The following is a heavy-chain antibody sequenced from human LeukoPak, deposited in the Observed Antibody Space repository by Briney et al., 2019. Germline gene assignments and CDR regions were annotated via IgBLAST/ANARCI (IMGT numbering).Heavy chain of an antibody. V-gene: IGHV4-30-4*01. CDR3: ARGSNSYGFDY. CDR1: GGSISSGDYY. J-gene: IGHJ4*02. CDR2: IYYSGST. Sequence: SETLSLTCTVSGGSISSGDYYWSWIRQPPGKGLEWIGYIYYSGSTYYNPSLKSRVTISVDTSKNQFSLKLSSVTAADTAVYYCARGSNSYGFDYWGQGTLVTASS. D-gene: IGHD5-18*01.